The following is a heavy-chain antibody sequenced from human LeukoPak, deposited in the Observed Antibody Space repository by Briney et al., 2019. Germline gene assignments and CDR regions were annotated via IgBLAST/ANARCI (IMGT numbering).Heavy chain of an antibody. D-gene: IGHD3-10*01. J-gene: IGHJ4*02. CDR2: ISGDGRST. CDR3: AKVGGLFWFGELDY. V-gene: IGHV3-23*01. CDR1: GFIFRNFG. Sequence: GGTLRLSCRVSGFIFRNFGMAWVRQAPGRGLEWVSTISGDGRSTSYADSVKGRFTISRESFKDMLFLEMNSLRADDAAVCYCAKVGGLFWFGELDYWGQGTRVTVSS.